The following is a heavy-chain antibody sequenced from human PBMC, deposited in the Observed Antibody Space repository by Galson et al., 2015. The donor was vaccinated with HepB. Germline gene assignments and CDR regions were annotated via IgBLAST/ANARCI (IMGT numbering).Heavy chain of an antibody. Sequence: SLRLSCAASGFTFTTYGMHWVRQAPGKGLEWVAVIWYDGSNEYYADSVKGRFTISRDNSKNTLYLQMNSLRAEDTAVYYCARGKSGMTAVTTSFAYWGQGTLVSVSS. CDR2: IWYDGSNE. CDR1: GFTFTTYG. V-gene: IGHV3-33*01. J-gene: IGHJ4*02. CDR3: ARGKSGMTAVTTSFAY. D-gene: IGHD4-11*01.